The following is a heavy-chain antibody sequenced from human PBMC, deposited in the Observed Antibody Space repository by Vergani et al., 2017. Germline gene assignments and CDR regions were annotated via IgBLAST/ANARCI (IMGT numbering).Heavy chain of an antibody. V-gene: IGHV3-74*03. CDR3: ARARXIETCYMSNWLDS. Sequence: DVHLAESGGGFFQPGGSLRLSCSASGFSFNSYRMHWVRQVPGKGLLWVSRIKSDGSITAYADSVKCRFTISRDNAQNTLYLQMNSLRVEDTGVYYFARARXIETCYMSNWLDSWGQGTLVTVSS. J-gene: IGHJ5*01. D-gene: IGHD3-9*01. CDR2: IKSDGSIT. CDR1: GFSFNSYR.